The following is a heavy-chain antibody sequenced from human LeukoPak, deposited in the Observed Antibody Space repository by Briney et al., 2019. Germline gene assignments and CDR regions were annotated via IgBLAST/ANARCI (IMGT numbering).Heavy chain of an antibody. Sequence: GGSLRLSCAASGFTFSSYSMNWVRQAPGKGLEWVSSISSSSSYIYYADSVKGRFTISRDNAKNSLYLQMNSLRAEDTAVYYCARRGSGVVVITGYLFDYWGQGTLVTVSS. CDR1: GFTFSSYS. V-gene: IGHV3-21*01. D-gene: IGHD3-22*01. CDR3: ARRGSGVVVITGYLFDY. J-gene: IGHJ4*02. CDR2: ISSSSSYI.